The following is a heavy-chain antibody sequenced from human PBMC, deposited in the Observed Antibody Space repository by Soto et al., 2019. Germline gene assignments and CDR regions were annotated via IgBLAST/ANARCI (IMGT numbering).Heavy chain of an antibody. CDR1: GGTFSNFA. CDR3: ARGVNNGWFRGGFDF. D-gene: IGHD6-19*01. Sequence: QVQLVQSGGEVKKPGSSVKVSCKASGGTFSNFAFSWVRQAPGQGLEWMGAIIPIFHTANYAQNFQGRVTSAAAESTTAGYVELGSLRSDVTAVYYCARGVNNGWFRGGFDFWGQGTLIIVSS. V-gene: IGHV1-69*01. CDR2: IIPIFHTA. J-gene: IGHJ4*02.